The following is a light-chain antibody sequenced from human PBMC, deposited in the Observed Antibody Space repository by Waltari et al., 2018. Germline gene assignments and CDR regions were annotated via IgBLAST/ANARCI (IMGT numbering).Light chain of an antibody. Sequence: EVLMTQSPATLSVSPGERATLSCRASQSISRNLAWYQQKPGQAPRLLIYGASPRAPGIPARFSGSGSGTDFTLSISSLQSEDVAVYYCQQYNNWRTFGQGTKLEMK. J-gene: IGKJ2*01. CDR2: GAS. CDR1: QSISRN. CDR3: QQYNNWRT. V-gene: IGKV3-15*01.